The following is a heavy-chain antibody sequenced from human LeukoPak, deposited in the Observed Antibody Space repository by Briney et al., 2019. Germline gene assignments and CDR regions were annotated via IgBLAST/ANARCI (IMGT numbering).Heavy chain of an antibody. V-gene: IGHV1-2*02. CDR3: ARDCSSTSCYRFDY. J-gene: IGHJ4*02. D-gene: IGHD2-2*01. CDR2: INPNSGGT. CDR1: GYTFTGYY. Sequence: ASVKVSCKASGYTFTGYYMHWVRQAPGQGLEWIGWINPNSGGTNYAQKFQGRVTMTRDTSISTAYMELSRLRSDDTAVYYCARDCSSTSCYRFDYWGQGTLVTVSS.